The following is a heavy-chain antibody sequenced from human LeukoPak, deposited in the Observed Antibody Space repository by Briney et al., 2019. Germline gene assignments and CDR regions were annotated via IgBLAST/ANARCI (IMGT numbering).Heavy chain of an antibody. Sequence: GGPLRLSCAASGFIFSIYGMHWVRQAPGKGLEWVAVIWYDGSDKYYAESVKGRFTISRDNSNNMLYLQMTSLRAEDTAVYYCARDGGTVNFDYWGQGTLVTVSS. V-gene: IGHV3-33*01. J-gene: IGHJ4*02. CDR2: IWYDGSDK. CDR3: ARDGGTVNFDY. D-gene: IGHD4-17*01. CDR1: GFIFSIYG.